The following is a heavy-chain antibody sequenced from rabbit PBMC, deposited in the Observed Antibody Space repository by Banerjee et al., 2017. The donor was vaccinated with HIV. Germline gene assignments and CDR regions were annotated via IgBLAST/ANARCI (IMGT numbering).Heavy chain of an antibody. CDR3: ARELVVVLMGLGYYGMDL. CDR2: IYTGDGST. V-gene: IGHV1S47*01. J-gene: IGHJ6*01. CDR1: GFDFSSNA. Sequence: QEPLKETGGGLVQPEGSLTLTCTASGFDFSSNAMCWVRPAPGKGPEWIGCIYTGDGSTYYASWVNGRFTISRSTSLNTVTLQMTSLTAADTATYFCARELVVVLMGLGYYGMDLWGPGTLVTVS. D-gene: IGHD1-1*01.